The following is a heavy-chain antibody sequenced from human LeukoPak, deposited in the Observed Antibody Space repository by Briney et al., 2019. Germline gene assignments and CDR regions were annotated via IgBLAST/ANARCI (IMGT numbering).Heavy chain of an antibody. V-gene: IGHV3-11*06. CDR1: GFTFSDYY. CDR2: ISSSGSYT. D-gene: IGHD5-18*01. CDR3: AREGYNSGPIPFDS. Sequence: PGGSLRLPCAASGFTFSDYYMSWIRQAPGKGLEWVSDISSSGSYTNDADSVKGRFTISRDNAKNSLHLEMNSLRVEDTAVYYCAREGYNSGPIPFDSWGQGTLVTVSS. J-gene: IGHJ5*01.